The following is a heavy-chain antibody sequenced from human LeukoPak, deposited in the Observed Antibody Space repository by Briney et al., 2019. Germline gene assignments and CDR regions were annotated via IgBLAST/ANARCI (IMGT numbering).Heavy chain of an antibody. CDR2: IGYDGSGK. D-gene: IGHD3/OR15-3a*01. CDR1: GFTFSDYA. J-gene: IGHJ4*02. CDR3: ARDLTWTGAVITETYCFDY. Sequence: GGSLRLSCEASGFTFSDYALHWVRQAPGKGLEWVAAIGYDGSGKNYADFVKGRFTVSRDNSKNTLTLYMESLGPEDTAVYFCARDLTWTGAVITETYCFDYWGQGTLVTVSA. V-gene: IGHV3-30*03.